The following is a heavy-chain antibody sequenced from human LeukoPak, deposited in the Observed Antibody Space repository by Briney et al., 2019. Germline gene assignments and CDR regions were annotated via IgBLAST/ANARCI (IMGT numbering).Heavy chain of an antibody. CDR1: GFTFSDYY. CDR3: ASGWKSGSFDY. D-gene: IGHD1-1*01. V-gene: IGHV3-11*01. Sequence: GGSLRLSCAASGFTFSDYYMSWVRQAPGKGLEWVSYISSSGSTIYYADSVKGRFTISRDNAKNSLYLQMNSLRAEDTAVYYCASGWKSGSFDYRGQGTLVTVSS. J-gene: IGHJ4*02. CDR2: ISSSGSTI.